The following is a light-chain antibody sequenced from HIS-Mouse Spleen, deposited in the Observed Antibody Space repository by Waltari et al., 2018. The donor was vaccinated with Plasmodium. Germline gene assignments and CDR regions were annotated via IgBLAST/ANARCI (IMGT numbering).Light chain of an antibody. CDR2: DVS. Sequence: QSALTQPRSVSGSPGQSVTISCTGTSSDVGGYNYVSWYQQHPGNAPKLMISDVSKRPSVVPDRVSGSKSGNTASLTISGLQAEDEADCYCCSYAGSYTWVFGGGTKLTVL. V-gene: IGLV2-11*01. CDR3: CSYAGSYTWV. J-gene: IGLJ2*01. CDR1: SSDVGGYNY.